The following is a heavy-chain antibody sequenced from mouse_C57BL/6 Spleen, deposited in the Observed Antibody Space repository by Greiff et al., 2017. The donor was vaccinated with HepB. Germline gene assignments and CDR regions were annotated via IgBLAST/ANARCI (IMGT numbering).Heavy chain of an antibody. CDR3: AREYGNLPYFDY. D-gene: IGHD2-10*02. CDR2: ISDGGSYT. Sequence: EVMLVESGGGLVKPGGSLKLSCAASGFTFSSYAMSWVRQTPEKRLEWVATISDGGSYTYYPDNVKGRFTISRDNAKNNLYLQMSHLKSEDTAMYYCAREYGNLPYFDYWGQGTTLTVSS. V-gene: IGHV5-4*01. CDR1: GFTFSSYA. J-gene: IGHJ2*01.